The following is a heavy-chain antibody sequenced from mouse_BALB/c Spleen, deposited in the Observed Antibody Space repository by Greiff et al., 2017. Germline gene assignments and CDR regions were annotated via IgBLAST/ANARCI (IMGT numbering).Heavy chain of an antibody. V-gene: IGHV5-4*02. D-gene: IGHD2-3*01. CDR3: ARDRSYDDAMDY. J-gene: IGHJ4*01. Sequence: EVNLVESGGGLVKPGGSLKLSCAVSGFTFSDYYLYGVRQTPEKRLGGVVTISDGGSYTYYPDSVKGRFTISRDNAKNNLYLQMSSLKSEDTAMYYCARDRSYDDAMDYWGQGTSATVSS. CDR2: ISDGGSYT. CDR1: GFTFSDYY.